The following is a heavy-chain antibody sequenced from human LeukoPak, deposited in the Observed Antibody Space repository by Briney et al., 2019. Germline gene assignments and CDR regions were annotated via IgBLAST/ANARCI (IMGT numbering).Heavy chain of an antibody. CDR1: GGTFSSYA. V-gene: IGHV1-69*01. D-gene: IGHD6-13*01. Sequence: SVKVSCKASGGTFSSYAISWVRQAPGQGLEWMGGIIPIFGTANYAQKFQGRVTITADESTSTAYMELSSLRSEDTAVYYCASRSPGYSSTRKFFDYWGQGTLVTVSS. CDR2: IIPIFGTA. CDR3: ASRSPGYSSTRKFFDY. J-gene: IGHJ4*02.